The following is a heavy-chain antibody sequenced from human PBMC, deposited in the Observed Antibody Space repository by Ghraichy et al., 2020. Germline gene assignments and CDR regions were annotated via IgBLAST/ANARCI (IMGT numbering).Heavy chain of an antibody. CDR1: GFTFTSSA. D-gene: IGHD4-23*01. V-gene: IGHV3-23*01. Sequence: GGSLRLSCAASGFTFTSSAMTWVRQAPGKGLEWVSTISGSGGSTYYADSVKGRFTISRDNSKNTLYLQMNSLRAEDTAVYYCAKSADSVVTGHTDYWGQGTLVTVSS. CDR2: ISGSGGST. J-gene: IGHJ4*02. CDR3: AKSADSVVTGHTDY.